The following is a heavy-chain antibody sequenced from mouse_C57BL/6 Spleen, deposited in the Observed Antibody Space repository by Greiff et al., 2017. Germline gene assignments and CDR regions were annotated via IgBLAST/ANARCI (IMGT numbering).Heavy chain of an antibody. V-gene: IGHV1-72*01. CDR3: ARGTYDYDPAWFAY. D-gene: IGHD2-4*01. CDR2: IDPNSGGT. Sequence: QVQLKQPGAELVKPGASVKLSCKASGYTFTSYWMHWVKQRPGRGLEWIGRIDPNSGGTKYNEKFKSKATLTVDKPSSTAYMQLSSLTSEGSAVYYYARGTYDYDPAWFAYWGQGTLVTVSA. CDR1: GYTFTSYW. J-gene: IGHJ3*01.